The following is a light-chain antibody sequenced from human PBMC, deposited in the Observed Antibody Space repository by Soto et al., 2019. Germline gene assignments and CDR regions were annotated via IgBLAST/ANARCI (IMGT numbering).Light chain of an antibody. V-gene: IGKV3-15*01. CDR2: GAS. Sequence: EILMTQSPVTLSVSQGGRTTLXXRASQSISDTLAWYQQKPGQATRLFXHGASTRAPGLPARFSGSGSGTGFTLTISSLQSEDFAVYYCQQYNNWPPWTFGQGTKVDIK. CDR3: QQYNNWPPWT. CDR1: QSISDT. J-gene: IGKJ1*01.